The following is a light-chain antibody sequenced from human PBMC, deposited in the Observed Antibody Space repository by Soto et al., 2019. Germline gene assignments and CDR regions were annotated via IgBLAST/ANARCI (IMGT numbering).Light chain of an antibody. J-gene: IGKJ1*01. V-gene: IGKV1-5*01. CDR2: DAS. Sequence: IQMTQSPSSLSASVGDRVTITCRASQSISSWLAWYQQKPEKAPNLLIFDASTLKTGVPSSFSGSGSGTEFTLTISSLQPDDSATYYCQQYNTYSAFGQGTKVDIK. CDR1: QSISSW. CDR3: QQYNTYSA.